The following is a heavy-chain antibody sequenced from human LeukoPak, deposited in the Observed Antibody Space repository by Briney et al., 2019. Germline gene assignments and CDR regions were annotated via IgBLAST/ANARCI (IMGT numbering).Heavy chain of an antibody. CDR1: GYTFTGYY. CDR3: ARDYYGSGSYYQLGY. V-gene: IGHV1-2*02. CDR2: INPNSGGT. J-gene: IGHJ4*02. D-gene: IGHD3-10*01. Sequence: ASVKVSCKASGYTFTGYYMHWVRQAPGQGLEWMGWINPNSGGTKYAQKFQGRVTMTRDASITTVYMELSSLRSDDTAVYYCARDYYGSGSYYQLGYWGQGTLVTVSS.